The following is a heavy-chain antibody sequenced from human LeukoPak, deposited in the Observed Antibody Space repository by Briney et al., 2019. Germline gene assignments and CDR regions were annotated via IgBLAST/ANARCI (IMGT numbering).Heavy chain of an antibody. D-gene: IGHD4-17*01. CDR3: ARGPVTVTTNNWSDP. V-gene: IGHV1-69*06. CDR1: GGTFSSYA. Sequence: GASVKVSCKASGGTFSSYAISWVRQAPGQGLEWMGGIIPIFGTANYAQKFQGRVTITADKSTSTAYMELSSLRSEDTAVYYCARGPVTVTTNNWSDPWGQGTLVTVSS. J-gene: IGHJ5*02. CDR2: IIPIFGTA.